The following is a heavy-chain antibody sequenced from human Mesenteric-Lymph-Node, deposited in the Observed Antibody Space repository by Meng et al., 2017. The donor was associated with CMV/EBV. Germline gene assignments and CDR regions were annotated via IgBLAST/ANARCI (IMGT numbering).Heavy chain of an antibody. Sequence: GGSLRLSCAASGFSFRSYSMDWVRQSPGKGLEWVSSISSSGGFIYYADSVRGRFTISRDNAKNSLYLQMNSLRADDTAVYYCAKEGAIFGVILSWGQGTLVTVSS. D-gene: IGHD3-3*01. V-gene: IGHV3-21*06. CDR3: AKEGAIFGVILS. CDR1: GFSFRSYS. J-gene: IGHJ5*02. CDR2: ISSSGGFI.